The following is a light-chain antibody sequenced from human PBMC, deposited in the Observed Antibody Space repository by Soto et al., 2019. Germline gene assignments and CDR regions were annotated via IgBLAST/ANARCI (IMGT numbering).Light chain of an antibody. J-gene: IGKJ5*01. Sequence: DTQMIQSPSSLSASVGDSIAITCRASQSISSYLNWYQQKPGKAPKLLIYAASSLQSGVPSRFSGSGSGTDFTLTISSLQPEDFATYYCQQSYSTPRTFGQGTRLEI. CDR3: QQSYSTPRT. CDR1: QSISSY. CDR2: AAS. V-gene: IGKV1-39*01.